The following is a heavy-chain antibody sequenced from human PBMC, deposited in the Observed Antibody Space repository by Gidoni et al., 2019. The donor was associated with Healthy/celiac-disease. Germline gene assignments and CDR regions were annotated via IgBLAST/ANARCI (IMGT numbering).Heavy chain of an antibody. CDR3: AKDIFRPKFSPHFYSSGWFDY. J-gene: IGHJ4*02. CDR2: ISWDGGST. CDR1: GFTFDDYA. V-gene: IGHV3-43D*04. Sequence: EVQLVESGGVVVQPGGSLRLSCAASGFTFDDYAMHWVRQAPGKGLEWVSLISWDGGSTYYADSVKGRFTISRDNSKNSLYLQMNSLRAEDTALYYCAKDIFRPKFSPHFYSSGWFDYWGQGTLVTVSS. D-gene: IGHD6-19*01.